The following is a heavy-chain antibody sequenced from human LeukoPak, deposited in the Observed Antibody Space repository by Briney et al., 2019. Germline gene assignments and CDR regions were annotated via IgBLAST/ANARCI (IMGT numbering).Heavy chain of an antibody. CDR2: IKQDGSEK. D-gene: IGHD3-16*01. V-gene: IGHV3-7*01. J-gene: IGHJ4*02. CDR3: ARTYYDYVWGSWPYDY. CDR1: ESTFSSYW. Sequence: GGPLRLSCAASESTFSSYWMSWVRQAPGKGLEWVANIKQDGSEKYYVDSVKGRFTISRDNAKNSLYLQMNSLRAEDTAVYYCARTYYDYVWGSWPYDYWGQGTLVTVSS.